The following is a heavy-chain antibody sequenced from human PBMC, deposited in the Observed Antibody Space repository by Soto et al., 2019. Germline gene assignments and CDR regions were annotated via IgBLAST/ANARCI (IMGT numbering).Heavy chain of an antibody. D-gene: IGHD6-6*01. Sequence: QVQLQQWGAGLLKPSETLSLTCAVYGGSFSGYYWSWIRQPPGKGLEWIGEINHRGSTNYNPSLKSRVTISVDTSKNQFSLTLSSVTAADTAVYYCAITDSSSSVAFDIWGQGTMVTVSS. J-gene: IGHJ3*02. CDR3: AITDSSSSVAFDI. CDR1: GGSFSGYY. CDR2: INHRGST. V-gene: IGHV4-34*01.